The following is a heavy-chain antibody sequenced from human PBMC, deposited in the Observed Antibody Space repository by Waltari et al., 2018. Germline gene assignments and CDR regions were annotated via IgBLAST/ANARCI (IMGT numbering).Heavy chain of an antibody. CDR3: ARAQERRDAFDF. J-gene: IGHJ3*01. CDR2: GFTRGRT. D-gene: IGHD1-1*01. V-gene: IGHV4-4*07. CDR1: GGSLSNYY. Sequence: QVQLQHSRPGLLKPSETLSFTCPVSGGSLSNYYWNWIRQAAGKGLEYIGRGFTRGRTNYNPSLNSRVTMSIDTSKGQFSLELTSVTAADTAIYYCARAQERRDAFDFWGKGTMVTVSS.